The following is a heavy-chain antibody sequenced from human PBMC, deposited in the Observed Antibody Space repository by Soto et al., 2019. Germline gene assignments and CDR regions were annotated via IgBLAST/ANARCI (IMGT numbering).Heavy chain of an antibody. Sequence: GGSLRLSCAASGFTFSSYWMSWVRQAPGKGLEWVANIKQDGSEKYYVDSVKGRFTISRDNAKNSLYLQMNSLRAEDTAVYYCAREGRKLRYFHWLPWGEYYYYYYYMDVWGKGTTVTVSS. CDR1: GFTFSSYW. V-gene: IGHV3-7*01. J-gene: IGHJ6*03. D-gene: IGHD3-9*01. CDR2: IKQDGSEK. CDR3: AREGRKLRYFHWLPWGEYYYYYYYMDV.